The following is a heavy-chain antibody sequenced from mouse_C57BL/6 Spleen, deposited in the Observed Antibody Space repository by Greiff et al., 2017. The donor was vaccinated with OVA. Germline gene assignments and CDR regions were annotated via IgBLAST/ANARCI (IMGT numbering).Heavy chain of an antibody. Sequence: QVQLQQPGAELVKPGASVKLSCKASGYTFTSYWMHWVKQRPGRGLEWIGRIDPNSGGTKYNEKFKSKATLTVDKPSSTAYMQLSSLTSEDSAVYYCASPYGSSPYYAMDYWGQGTSVTVSS. D-gene: IGHD1-1*01. V-gene: IGHV1-72*01. CDR3: ASPYGSSPYYAMDY. J-gene: IGHJ4*01. CDR1: GYTFTSYW. CDR2: IDPNSGGT.